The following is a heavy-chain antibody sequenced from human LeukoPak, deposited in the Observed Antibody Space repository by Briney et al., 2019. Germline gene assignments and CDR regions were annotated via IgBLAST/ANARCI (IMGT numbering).Heavy chain of an antibody. Sequence: PGGSLRLSCAASGFTFSHYSMNWVRQAPGKGLEWVSSISSDSRYIYYADSLKGRFTISRDNAKNSLYLQMNSLRDEDTAMYYCARDVSYFSVWGQGTLVTVSS. CDR3: ARDVSYFSV. V-gene: IGHV3-21*01. J-gene: IGHJ4*02. CDR2: ISSDSRYI. D-gene: IGHD3-9*01. CDR1: GFTFSHYS.